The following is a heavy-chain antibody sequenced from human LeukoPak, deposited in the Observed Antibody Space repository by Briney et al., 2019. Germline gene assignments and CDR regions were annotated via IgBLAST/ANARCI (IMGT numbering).Heavy chain of an antibody. CDR2: ISSSSSYI. Sequence: GSLRLSCAASGFTFSSYSMNWVRQAPGKGLEWVSSISSSSSYIYYADSVKGRFTISRDNAKNSLYLQMNSLRAEDTAVYYCARDGAVLRYFDWLSHWFDPWGRGTLVTVSS. J-gene: IGHJ5*02. V-gene: IGHV3-21*01. D-gene: IGHD3-9*01. CDR3: ARDGAVLRYFDWLSHWFDP. CDR1: GFTFSSYS.